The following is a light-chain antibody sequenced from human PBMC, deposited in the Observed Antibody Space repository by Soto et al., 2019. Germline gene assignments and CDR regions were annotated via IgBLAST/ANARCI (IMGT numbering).Light chain of an antibody. CDR3: QQYNSYPRT. Sequence: DIQMTQSPSTLSASVGDRVTITCRASESISGWLAWYQQKPGKAPKLVMFKASTLESGVPSRFSGSGSGTEFTLSISSLQPDDFVIYYCQQYNSYPRTFGQGTKVEIK. J-gene: IGKJ1*01. CDR1: ESISGW. V-gene: IGKV1-5*03. CDR2: KAS.